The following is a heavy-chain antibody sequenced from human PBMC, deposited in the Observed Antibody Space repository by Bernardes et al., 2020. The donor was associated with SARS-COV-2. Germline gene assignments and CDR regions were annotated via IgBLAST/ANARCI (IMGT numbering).Heavy chain of an antibody. J-gene: IGHJ6*02. CDR2: IWYDGSNK. Sequence: GGSLRLSCAVSGFTLSSYGMHWVRQAPGKGLEWVAVIWYDGSNKNYADSVKGRFTISRDNSKNMLYLQMNSLRAEDTAVYYCAFDGMDVWGQGTTVTVSS. V-gene: IGHV3-33*01. CDR1: GFTLSSYG. CDR3: AFDGMDV.